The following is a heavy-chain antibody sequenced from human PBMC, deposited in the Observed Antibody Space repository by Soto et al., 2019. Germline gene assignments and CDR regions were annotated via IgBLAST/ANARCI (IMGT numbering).Heavy chain of an antibody. CDR2: IIPIFGTT. J-gene: IGHJ6*02. D-gene: IGHD3-22*01. CDR1: GGTFSSYA. V-gene: IGHV1-69*13. Sequence: SVKVYCKASGGTFSSYAISWVRQAPGQGLEWMGGIIPIFGTTNYAQKFQGRVTITADESTSTAYMELSSLGSDDTAVYYCARPDEGGYSSNHHYYYALDVWGQGTTVTVSS. CDR3: ARPDEGGYSSNHHYYYALDV.